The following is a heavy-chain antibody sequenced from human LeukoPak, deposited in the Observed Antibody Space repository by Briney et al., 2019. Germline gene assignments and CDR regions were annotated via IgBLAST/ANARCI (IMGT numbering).Heavy chain of an antibody. V-gene: IGHV4-4*02. J-gene: IGHJ4*02. Sequence: SETLSLTCAVSGDPISTGNWWSWVRQPPGKGLEWIGEIYYGGPTNYNPSLKSRVTISVDKSKNQFSLKVSSVTAADTAVYYCARGDDSSSWLVHYWGQGTLVTVSS. CDR1: GDPISTGNW. CDR3: ARGDDSSSWLVHY. CDR2: IYYGGPT. D-gene: IGHD6-13*01.